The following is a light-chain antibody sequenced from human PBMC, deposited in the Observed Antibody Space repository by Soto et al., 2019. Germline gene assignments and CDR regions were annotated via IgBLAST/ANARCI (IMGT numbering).Light chain of an antibody. CDR2: AAS. CDR1: QDISSY. CDR3: QQLRSYPST. J-gene: IGKJ4*01. Sequence: IQVTQSPSSLSSSVGDRVTITCRASQDISSYLAWYQQKPGKAPTLLIYAASTLQSGVPSRFRGSGLGTDFTLTISSLQAEDFESYYCQQLRSYPSTFGGGTKVDIK. V-gene: IGKV1-9*01.